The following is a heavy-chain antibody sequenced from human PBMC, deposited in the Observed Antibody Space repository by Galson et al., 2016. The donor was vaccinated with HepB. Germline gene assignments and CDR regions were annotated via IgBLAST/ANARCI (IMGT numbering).Heavy chain of an antibody. Sequence: SLRLSCAASGFTFISYNINWVRQAPGKGLEWVSSISSSGNFIYYAESVKGRFTISRDNAKNSLYLQMHSLRAEDTAVYSCARGNYGDYLRWFDPWGQGTLVTVSS. D-gene: IGHD4-17*01. J-gene: IGHJ5*02. CDR3: ARGNYGDYLRWFDP. CDR2: ISSSGNFI. CDR1: GFTFISYN. V-gene: IGHV3-21*01.